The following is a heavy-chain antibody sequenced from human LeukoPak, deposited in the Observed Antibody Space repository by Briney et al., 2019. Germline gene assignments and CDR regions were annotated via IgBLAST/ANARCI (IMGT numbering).Heavy chain of an antibody. Sequence: GRSLRLSCAASGFTFSSYAMHWVRQAPGKGLELVALISYDGSNSYYAVSVKGRFTISRDNSKDTVYLQMNSLRAEDTAVYFCARDQDYSGSYPSDYWGQGTLVTVSS. CDR3: ARDQDYSGSYPSDY. D-gene: IGHD1-26*01. J-gene: IGHJ4*02. CDR2: ISYDGSNS. CDR1: GFTFSSYA. V-gene: IGHV3-30-3*01.